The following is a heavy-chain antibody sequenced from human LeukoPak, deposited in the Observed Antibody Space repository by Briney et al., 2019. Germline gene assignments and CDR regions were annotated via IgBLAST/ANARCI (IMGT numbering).Heavy chain of an antibody. J-gene: IGHJ3*02. CDR2: INPNSGGT. D-gene: IGHD3-10*01. Sequence: ASVKVSCKASGDTFTGYYMHWVRQAPGQGLEWMGWINPNSGGTNYAQKFQGRVTMTADTSTSTAYMELSRLRSDDTAVYYCARHFLSFGEFDAFDIWGQGTMVTVSS. CDR3: ARHFLSFGEFDAFDI. V-gene: IGHV1-2*02. CDR1: GDTFTGYY.